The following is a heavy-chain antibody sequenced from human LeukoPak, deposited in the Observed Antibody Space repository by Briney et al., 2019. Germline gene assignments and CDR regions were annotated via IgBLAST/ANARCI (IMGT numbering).Heavy chain of an antibody. J-gene: IGHJ6*03. D-gene: IGHD6-13*01. Sequence: GASVKVSCKASGYTFTSYGISWVRQAPGQGLEWMGWISAYNGNTNYAQKLQGRVTMTTDTSTSTAYMELRSLRSDDTAVYYCARWYSGSSYYYYYYYMDVWGKGTTVTVSS. CDR2: ISAYNGNT. CDR3: ARWYSGSSYYYYYYYMDV. V-gene: IGHV1-18*01. CDR1: GYTFTSYG.